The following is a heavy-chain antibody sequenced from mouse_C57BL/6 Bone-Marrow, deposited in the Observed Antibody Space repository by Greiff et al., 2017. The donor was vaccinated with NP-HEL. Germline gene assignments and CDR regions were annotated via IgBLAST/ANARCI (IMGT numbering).Heavy chain of an antibody. CDR3: ARVPGEYAMDY. V-gene: IGHV3-6*01. J-gene: IGHJ4*01. CDR2: ISYDGSN. Sequence: VQLVESGPGLVKPSQSLSLTCSVTGYSITSGYYWNWIRQFPGNKLEWMGYISYDGSNNYNPSLKNRISITRDTSKNQFFLKLNSVTTEDTATYYCARVPGEYAMDYWGQGTSVTVSS. CDR1: GYSITSGYY.